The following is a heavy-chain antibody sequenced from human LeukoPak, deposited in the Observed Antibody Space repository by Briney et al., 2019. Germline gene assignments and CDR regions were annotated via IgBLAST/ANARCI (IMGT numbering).Heavy chain of an antibody. J-gene: IGHJ6*02. V-gene: IGHV3-23*01. D-gene: IGHD6-13*01. Sequence: GGSLRLSCAASGFTFSDYYMSWIRQAPGKGLEWVSAIGGSGVVTYYADSVEGRFTISRDNSKNTLYLQMNSLRAEDTAVYYCARRIAAAGGGSMDVWGQGTTVTVSS. CDR3: ARRIAAAGGGSMDV. CDR2: IGGSGVVT. CDR1: GFTFSDYY.